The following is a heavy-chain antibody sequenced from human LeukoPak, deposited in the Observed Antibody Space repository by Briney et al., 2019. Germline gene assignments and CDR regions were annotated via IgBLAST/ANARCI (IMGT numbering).Heavy chain of an antibody. D-gene: IGHD3-16*01. V-gene: IGHV3-15*01. Sequence: PGRSLRLSCAASGFTFSNAWMSWVRQAPGKGLECIGRITSKTDGGTTDYAAPVKGRFTISRDDSKTMLYLQMNSLKIEDTAVYYCTTVYWGPDGGYWGQGTLLTVSS. CDR2: ITSKTDGGTT. CDR1: GFTFSNAW. J-gene: IGHJ4*02. CDR3: TTVYWGPDGGY.